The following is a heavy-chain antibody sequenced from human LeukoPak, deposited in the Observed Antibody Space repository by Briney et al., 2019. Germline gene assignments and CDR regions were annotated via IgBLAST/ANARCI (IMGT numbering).Heavy chain of an antibody. V-gene: IGHV7-4-1*02. CDR2: INTKTGNP. J-gene: IGHJ4*02. CDR3: ARDKYQLPYEIDY. D-gene: IGHD2-2*01. Sequence: ASVKVSCKASGYTFTNYGMNWVRQAPGQGLEWMGWINTKTGNPTYAQGFIERLVFSLATSVSTAYLQISSLRAGDTALYYCARDKYQLPYEIDYWGQGTLVSVCS. CDR1: GYTFTNYG.